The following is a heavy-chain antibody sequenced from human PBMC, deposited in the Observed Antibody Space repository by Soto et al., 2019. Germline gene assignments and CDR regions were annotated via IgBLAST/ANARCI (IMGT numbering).Heavy chain of an antibody. D-gene: IGHD2-15*01. CDR2: IYYSGST. Sequence: SEPLSLTCTVSGGSISSYYWSWIRQPPGKGLEWIGYIYYSGSTNYNPSLKSRVTISVDTSKNQFSLKLSSVTAADTAVYYCARHRGRVVAGVNWFDPWGQGTLVTVSS. V-gene: IGHV4-59*08. CDR1: GGSISSYY. J-gene: IGHJ5*02. CDR3: ARHRGRVVAGVNWFDP.